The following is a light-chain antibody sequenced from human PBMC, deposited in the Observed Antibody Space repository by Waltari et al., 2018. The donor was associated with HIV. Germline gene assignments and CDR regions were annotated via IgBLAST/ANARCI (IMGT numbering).Light chain of an antibody. CDR2: WAS. Sequence: DIVMTQSPNSLAVSLGERATINCRSSRTILYSSENRDCLAWYQQKPGQSPKVLIYWASTRASGVPERFSGSGSGTNFSLTISALQSDDVALYYCQQYYTPGPTFGGGTKVEIK. CDR3: QQYYTPGPT. J-gene: IGKJ4*01. V-gene: IGKV4-1*01. CDR1: RTILYSSENRDC.